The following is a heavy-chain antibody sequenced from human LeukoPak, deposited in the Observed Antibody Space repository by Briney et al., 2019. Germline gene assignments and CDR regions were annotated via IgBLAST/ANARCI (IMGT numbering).Heavy chain of an antibody. CDR2: ISGRGDRS. V-gene: IGHV3-23*01. D-gene: IGHD3-16*02. Sequence: GGSLRLSCAASGLTVSSSYMSWVRQAPGKGLEWVSGISGRGDRSYYANSVEGRFTMSRDNFKNTLYLQMNSLRVEDTAIYYCAKVLDDYVWGSYRYPENWFDPWGQGTLVTVSS. CDR1: GLTVSSSY. CDR3: AKVLDDYVWGSYRYPENWFDP. J-gene: IGHJ5*02.